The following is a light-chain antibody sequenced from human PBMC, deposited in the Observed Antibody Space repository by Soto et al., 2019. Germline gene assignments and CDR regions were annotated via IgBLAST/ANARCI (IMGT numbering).Light chain of an antibody. CDR2: EVS. CDR1: SSDVGGYKF. V-gene: IGLV2-14*01. J-gene: IGLJ1*01. Sequence: QSVLTQPASVSGSPGQSITISCTGTSSDVGGYKFGSWYQQHPGTAPKLMIYEVSNRPSGVSSRFSGSKSGNTASLTISGLQAEDDADYFCGSYTGSIYVFGNGTKLTVL. CDR3: GSYTGSIYV.